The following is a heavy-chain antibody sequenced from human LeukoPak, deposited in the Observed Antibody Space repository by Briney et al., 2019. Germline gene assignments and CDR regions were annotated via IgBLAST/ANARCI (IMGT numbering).Heavy chain of an antibody. CDR3: AKARGQNYYYYYMDV. CDR2: ISWNSGSI. J-gene: IGHJ6*03. Sequence: GGSLRPSCAASGFTFDDYAMHWVRQAPGKGLEWVSGISWNSGSIGYADSVKGRFTISRDNAKNSLYLQMNSLRAEDMALYYCAKARGQNYYYYYMDVWGKGTTVTVSS. V-gene: IGHV3-9*03. CDR1: GFTFDDYA.